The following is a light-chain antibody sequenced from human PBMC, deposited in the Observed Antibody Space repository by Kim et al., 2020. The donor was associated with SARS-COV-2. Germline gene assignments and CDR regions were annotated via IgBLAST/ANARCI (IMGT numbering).Light chain of an antibody. CDR2: QDS. Sequence: SYELTQPPSVSVSPGQTASITCSGDKLGDKYACWYQQKPGQSPVLVIYQDSKRPSGIPERFSGSNSGNTDTLTISGTQAMDEADYYCQAWESSIRVFGGG. V-gene: IGLV3-1*01. J-gene: IGLJ3*02. CDR3: QAWESSIRV. CDR1: KLGDKY.